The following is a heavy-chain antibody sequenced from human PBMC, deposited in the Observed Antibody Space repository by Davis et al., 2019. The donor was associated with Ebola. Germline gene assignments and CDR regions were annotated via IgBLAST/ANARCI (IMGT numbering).Heavy chain of an antibody. D-gene: IGHD2-21*02. J-gene: IGHJ5*02. CDR3: ARRSRIVVVTAMGFHDP. CDR1: GGSIGTHY. V-gene: IGHV4-59*11. CDR2: IYYTGST. Sequence: MPSETLSLTCIVSGGSIGTHYWTWIRQPPGKGLEWIGYIYYTGSTNYNPSLKSRVTISVDTSKNQFSLRLNSVTAADTAVYYCARRSRIVVVTAMGFHDPWGQGTRVTVSS.